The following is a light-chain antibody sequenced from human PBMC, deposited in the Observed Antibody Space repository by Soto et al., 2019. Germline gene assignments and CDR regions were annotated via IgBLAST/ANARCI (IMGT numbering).Light chain of an antibody. J-gene: IGLJ3*02. CDR1: SSDVGAYGY. V-gene: IGLV2-14*01. CDR2: EVN. Sequence: QSALTQPASVSGCPGQSITISCTGTSSDVGAYGYVSWYQQHPGKSPKIILYEVNNRPSGLSNRFSGSKSGNTASLTISGLQAEDEADYYCSSYTTINTWVFGGGTKVTVL. CDR3: SSYTTINTWV.